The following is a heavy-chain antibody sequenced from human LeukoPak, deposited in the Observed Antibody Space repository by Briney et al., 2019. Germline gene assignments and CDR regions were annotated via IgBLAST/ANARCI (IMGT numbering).Heavy chain of an antibody. Sequence: SQTLSLTCTVSGGSISSGDYYWSWIRQPPGKGLDWIGYIYYSGSTYYKPSLKSRVTISVDTSKNQFSRKLSSVTAADTAVYYCARVNFWSGYYDPSSDWFDPWGQGTLVTVSS. CDR2: IYYSGST. CDR3: ARVNFWSGYYDPSSDWFDP. CDR1: GGSISSGDYY. V-gene: IGHV4-30-4*08. D-gene: IGHD3-3*01. J-gene: IGHJ5*02.